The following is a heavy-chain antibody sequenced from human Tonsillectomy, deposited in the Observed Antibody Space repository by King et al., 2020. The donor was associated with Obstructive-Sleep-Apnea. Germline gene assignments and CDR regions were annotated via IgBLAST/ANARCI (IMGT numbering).Heavy chain of an antibody. Sequence: VQLVESGGGLVQPGGSLRLSCAASGFTFITYSMNWVRQAPGKGLEWVSYISTGSSTIYYADSVKGRFTIYRDNANNSLYLQMNSLRAEDTAVYYCARAQKYYYDTSGAKGAFDIWGQGTMVTVSS. V-gene: IGHV3-48*04. CDR1: GFTFITYS. CDR2: ISTGSSTI. D-gene: IGHD3-22*01. J-gene: IGHJ3*02. CDR3: ARAQKYYYDTSGAKGAFDI.